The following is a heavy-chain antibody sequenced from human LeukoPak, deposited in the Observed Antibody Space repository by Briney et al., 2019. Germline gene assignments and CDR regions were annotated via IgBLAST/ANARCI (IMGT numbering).Heavy chain of an antibody. CDR1: GFTFSSYA. J-gene: IGHJ4*02. CDR2: ISGSGGST. CDR3: AKNLLQGSGWNY. V-gene: IGHV3-23*01. Sequence: GGSLRLSCAASGFTFSSYAMSWVRQAPGKGLEWVSAISGSGGSTYYADSVKGRLTISRDNSKNTLYLQMNSLRAEDTAVYYCAKNLLQGSGWNYWGQGTLVTVSS. D-gene: IGHD6-19*01.